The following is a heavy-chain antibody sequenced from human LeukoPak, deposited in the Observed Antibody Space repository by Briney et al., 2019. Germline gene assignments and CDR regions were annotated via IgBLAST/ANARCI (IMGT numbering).Heavy chain of an antibody. J-gene: IGHJ4*02. CDR1: GFAFSHYS. D-gene: IGHD1-26*01. CDR3: ARGEYSGSFVAY. Sequence: GGSLRLSCAASGFAFSHYSMNWVRQAPGKGLEWVSVLYTGGGTYYADSVKGRFTISRDNSKNTLYLQMNSLRAEDTAVYYCARGEYSGSFVAYWGQGTLVTVSS. CDR2: LYTGGGT. V-gene: IGHV3-53*01.